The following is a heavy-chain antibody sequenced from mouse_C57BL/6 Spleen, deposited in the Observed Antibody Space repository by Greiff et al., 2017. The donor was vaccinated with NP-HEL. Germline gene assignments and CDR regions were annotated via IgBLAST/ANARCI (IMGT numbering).Heavy chain of an antibody. CDR2: IYPGDGDT. D-gene: IGHD4-1*01. CDR3: ARPLTGTTPFAY. Sequence: VQLQQSGPELVKPGASVKISCKASGYAFSSSWMNWVKQRPGKGLEWIGRIYPGDGDTNYNGKFKGKATLTADKSSSTAYMQLRSLTSEDSAVYFCARPLTGTTPFAYWGQGTLVTVSA. V-gene: IGHV1-82*01. J-gene: IGHJ3*01. CDR1: GYAFSSSW.